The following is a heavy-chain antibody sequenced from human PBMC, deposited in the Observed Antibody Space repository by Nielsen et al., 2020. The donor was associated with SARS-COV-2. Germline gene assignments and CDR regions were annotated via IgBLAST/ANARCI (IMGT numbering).Heavy chain of an antibody. Sequence: SVKVSCKASRCSFSRYSISWVRQAPGQGLEWMGGIIPIFGTANYAQKFQGRVTITADESTSTAYMELSSLRSEDTAVYYCARADIVVVPAAMLLYYYGLDVWGQGTTVTVSS. V-gene: IGHV1-69*13. CDR2: IIPIFGTA. J-gene: IGHJ6*02. CDR1: RCSFSRYS. CDR3: ARADIVVVPAAMLLYYYGLDV. D-gene: IGHD2-2*01.